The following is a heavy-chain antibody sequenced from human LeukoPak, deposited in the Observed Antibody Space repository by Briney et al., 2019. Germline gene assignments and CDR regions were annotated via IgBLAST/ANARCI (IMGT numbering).Heavy chain of an antibody. Sequence: SVKVSCKASGFTFTSSAMQWVRQARGQRLEWIGWIVVGSGNTNYAQKFQERVTITRDMSTSTAYMELSSLRSEDTAVYFCAAAGCCSSTSCSPYYYYGMDVWGQGTTVTVSS. CDR2: IVVGSGNT. J-gene: IGHJ6*02. CDR1: GFTFTSSA. CDR3: AAAGCCSSTSCSPYYYYGMDV. D-gene: IGHD2-2*01. V-gene: IGHV1-58*02.